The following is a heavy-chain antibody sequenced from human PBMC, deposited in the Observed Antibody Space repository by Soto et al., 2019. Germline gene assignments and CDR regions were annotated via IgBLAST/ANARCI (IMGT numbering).Heavy chain of an antibody. CDR1: GFTFSSYT. CDR2: ITSGSDYI. D-gene: IGHD3-9*01. Sequence: PGGSLRLSCAASGFTFSSYTMNWVRQAPGKGLEWVAFITSGSDYIYYADSVKGRFTISRDDANNSLFLQMSSLRAEDTAVYYCTREHVVTIFRRGQRGSFDRWSQGTLVTV. J-gene: IGHJ4*02. CDR3: TREHVVTIFRRGQRGSFDR. V-gene: IGHV3-21*01.